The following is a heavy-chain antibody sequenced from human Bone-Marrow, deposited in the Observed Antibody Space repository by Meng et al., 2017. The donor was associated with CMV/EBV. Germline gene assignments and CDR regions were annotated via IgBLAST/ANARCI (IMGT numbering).Heavy chain of an antibody. V-gene: IGHV4-61*01. CDR3: ARDTDRLRIDY. J-gene: IGHJ4*02. CDR1: GGSVSSGSYY. CDR2: IYYSGST. Sequence: SETLSLTCTVSGGSVSSGSYYWSWIRQPPGKGLEWIGYIYYSGSTNYNPSLKSRVTISVDTSKNQFSLKLSSVTAADTAVYYCARDTDRLRIDYWGQGTLVTVSS. D-gene: IGHD4-17*01.